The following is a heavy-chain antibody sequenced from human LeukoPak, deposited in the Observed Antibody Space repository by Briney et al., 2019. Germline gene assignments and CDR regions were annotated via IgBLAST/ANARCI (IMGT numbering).Heavy chain of an antibody. V-gene: IGHV3-66*01. CDR2: IYTDGNT. Sequence: GGSLRLSCAASGFNVRSYYMSWVRQAPGKGLEWVSVIYTDGNTYYAVSVKGRFTISRDNSKNTLFLQMNSLRGEDTAMYYCARVQGGGYRTADYWGQGTLVTVSS. CDR1: GFNVRSYY. D-gene: IGHD6-19*01. CDR3: ARVQGGGYRTADY. J-gene: IGHJ4*02.